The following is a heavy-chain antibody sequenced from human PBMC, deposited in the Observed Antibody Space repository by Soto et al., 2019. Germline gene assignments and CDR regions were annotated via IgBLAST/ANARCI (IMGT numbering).Heavy chain of an antibody. J-gene: IGHJ4*02. CDR1: GFTFRMYA. V-gene: IGHV3-23*01. Sequence: EVQLLESGGGLVHPGGSLRLSCAASGFTFRMYAMSWVRQAPGKGLEWVSTIGGSGGGTSYADIVRGRFTISRDDSQNTLFLQMTSLRIEDTAVYYCAKGAPGSGWLSDCWGQGTLVTVSS. D-gene: IGHD3-22*01. CDR3: AKGAPGSGWLSDC. CDR2: IGGSGGGT.